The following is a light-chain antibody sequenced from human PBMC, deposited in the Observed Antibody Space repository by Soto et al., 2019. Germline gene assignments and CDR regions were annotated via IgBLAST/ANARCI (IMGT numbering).Light chain of an antibody. CDR3: QTWGAGFSVV. Sequence: QSVLTQSPSASASLGASVKLTCTLSSGHSSYAIAWHQQQPEKGPRYLMKVNTDGSHNKGDGIPDRFSGSSSGAERYLTISSLQSEDEADYYCQTWGAGFSVVFCGGTQLTVL. CDR2: VNTDGSH. J-gene: IGLJ2*01. V-gene: IGLV4-69*01. CDR1: SGHSSYA.